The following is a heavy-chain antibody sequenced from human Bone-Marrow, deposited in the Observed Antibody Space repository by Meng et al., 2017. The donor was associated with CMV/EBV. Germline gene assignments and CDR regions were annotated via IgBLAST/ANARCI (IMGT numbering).Heavy chain of an antibody. D-gene: IGHD6-13*01. J-gene: IGHJ4*02. CDR3: AKPLGGQQLGPDY. CDR1: GFTFDDYA. V-gene: IGHV3-9*01. Sequence: GGSLRLSCAASGFTFDDYAMHWVRQAPGKGLEWVSGISWNSGSIGYADSVKGRFTISRDNAKNSLYLQMNSLRAEDTAVYYCAKPLGGQQLGPDYWGQGKLVTVYS. CDR2: ISWNSGSI.